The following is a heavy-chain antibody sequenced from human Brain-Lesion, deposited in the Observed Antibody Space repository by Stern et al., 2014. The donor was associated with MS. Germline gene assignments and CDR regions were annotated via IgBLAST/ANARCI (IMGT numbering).Heavy chain of an antibody. CDR2: LYYSGNT. V-gene: IGHV4-39*01. Sequence: QLQLQESGPGLVKPSETLSLTCTVAGGSVSSTSYALAWIRPPPGKGLEWIGTLYYSGNTYYSPSLKSRLTISPDPSKNQFSPQRRFVTAADTAVYYCAGEEDIRYCSGGSCTGNWFDPWGQGTLVTVSS. D-gene: IGHD2-15*01. J-gene: IGHJ5*02. CDR3: AGEEDIRYCSGGSCTGNWFDP. CDR1: GGSVSSTSYA.